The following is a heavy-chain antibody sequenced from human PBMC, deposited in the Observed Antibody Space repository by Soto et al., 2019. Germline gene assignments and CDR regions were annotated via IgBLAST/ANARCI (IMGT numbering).Heavy chain of an antibody. Sequence: VGSLRLSCAASGFTFSSYAMNWVRQAPGKGPEWVSHISVAGDTYYADSVKGRFTVTRDNSKNTLFLQMNGLRAEDTAVYYCAKSLKTATSFDYWGQEPRSPSPQ. J-gene: IGHJ4*01. CDR1: GFTFSSYA. V-gene: IGHV3-23*01. CDR3: AKSLKTATSFDY. CDR2: ISVAGDT.